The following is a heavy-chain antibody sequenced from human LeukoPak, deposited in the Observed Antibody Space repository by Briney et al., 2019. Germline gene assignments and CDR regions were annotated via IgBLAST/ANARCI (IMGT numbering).Heavy chain of an antibody. J-gene: IGHJ4*02. CDR3: VRGRSFFDY. Sequence: SETLSLTCTVSGGSVSSYYWSWIRQPPGKGLEWIGYIYYSGRANHNPSLKSRVTISVDTSKNQVSLNLTSVTAADTALYYCVRGRSFFDYWGQGTLVTVSS. D-gene: IGHD5-24*01. CDR2: IYYSGRA. CDR1: GGSVSSYY. V-gene: IGHV4-59*02.